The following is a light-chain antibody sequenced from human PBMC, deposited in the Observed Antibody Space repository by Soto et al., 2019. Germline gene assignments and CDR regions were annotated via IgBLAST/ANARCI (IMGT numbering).Light chain of an antibody. CDR3: SSYTTSNTRQIV. CDR2: TNN. V-gene: IGLV1-47*01. CDR1: SSNIGSSY. Sequence: QSVLTQAPSASGTPGQRVTISCSGSSSNIGSSYVYWYQQLPGTAPKLLIYTNNQRPSGVPDRFSGSKSDTSASLAISGLQPEDEADYYCSSYTTSNTRQIVFGTGTKVTVL. J-gene: IGLJ1*01.